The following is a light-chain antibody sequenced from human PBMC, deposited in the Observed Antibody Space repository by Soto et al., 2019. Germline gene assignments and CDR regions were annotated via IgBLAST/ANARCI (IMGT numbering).Light chain of an antibody. V-gene: IGLV4-69*01. CDR1: SGYNTYA. J-gene: IGLJ3*02. Sequence: QPVLTQSPSASASLGASVKLTCTLSSGYNTYAIAWHQQHPEKGPRYLMKLNSDGSHSKGDGIPDRFSGSSSGAERYLTISSLQSEDEADYYCQTWGTGSWVFGGGTKLTVL. CDR2: LNSDGSH. CDR3: QTWGTGSWV.